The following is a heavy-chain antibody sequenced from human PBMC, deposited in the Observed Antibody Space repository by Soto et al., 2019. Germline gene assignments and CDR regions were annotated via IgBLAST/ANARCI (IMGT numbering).Heavy chain of an antibody. CDR3: ARAGGRTAADNAFDI. CDR1: GYTFTSYY. V-gene: IGHV1-46*01. Sequence: ASVKVSCKASGYTFTSYYMHWVRQAPGQGLEWMGIINPSGGSTSYAQKFQGRVTMTRDTSTSTLYMELSSLRSEDTAVYYCARAGGRTAADNAFDIWGQGTMVTVSS. CDR2: INPSGGST. D-gene: IGHD2-15*01. J-gene: IGHJ3*02.